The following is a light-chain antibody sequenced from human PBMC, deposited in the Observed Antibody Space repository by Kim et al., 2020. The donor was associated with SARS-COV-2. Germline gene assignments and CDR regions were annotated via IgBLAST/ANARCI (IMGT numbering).Light chain of an antibody. Sequence: SYELTQPPSASVSPGQTASITCSGDKLGDKYACWYQQKPGQSPVLVIYEDSQRPSGIPERFSGSKSGDTATLTIGGAQAMDEADYYCQAWDSTTVIFGGGTQLTVL. J-gene: IGLJ2*01. V-gene: IGLV3-1*01. CDR3: QAWDSTTVI. CDR2: EDS. CDR1: KLGDKY.